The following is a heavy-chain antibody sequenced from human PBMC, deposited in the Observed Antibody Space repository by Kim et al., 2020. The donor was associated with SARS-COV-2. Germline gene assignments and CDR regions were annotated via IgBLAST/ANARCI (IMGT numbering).Heavy chain of an antibody. CDR3: ARDYDILTGYRHRFDP. J-gene: IGHJ5*02. Sequence: SLKSRVTISVDTSKNQFSLKLSSVTAADTAVYYCARDYDILTGYRHRFDPWGQGTLVTVSS. V-gene: IGHV4-4*08. D-gene: IGHD3-9*01.